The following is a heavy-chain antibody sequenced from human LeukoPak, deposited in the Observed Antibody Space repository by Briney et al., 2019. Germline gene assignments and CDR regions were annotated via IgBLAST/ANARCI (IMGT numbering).Heavy chain of an antibody. CDR3: ATYGMDV. CDR2: INHSGST. V-gene: IGHV4-34*01. J-gene: IGHJ6*02. Sequence: SETLSLTSAVYGGSFSGYYWSWLRQPPGKGLEWIGEINHSGSTNYNPSLKSRVTITVHTSKNQFSLKLSSVTAADTAVYYCATYGMDVWGQGTTVTVSS. CDR1: GGSFSGYY.